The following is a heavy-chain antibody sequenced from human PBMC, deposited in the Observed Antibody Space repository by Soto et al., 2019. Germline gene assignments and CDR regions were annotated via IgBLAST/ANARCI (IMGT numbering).Heavy chain of an antibody. V-gene: IGHV4-30-4*01. J-gene: IGHJ4*02. D-gene: IGHD4-17*01. CDR2: IYHSGSS. CDR1: GGSLSRGIYY. CDR3: ARDLLDTTVDYYFDS. Sequence: SETLSLTCPVSGGSLSRGIYYWIWIRQPPGKGLEWIGYIYHSGSSQSNPSLKSRVTISIDTSKNQFSLELRSVTAADTAVYYCARDLLDTTVDYYFDSWGPGRLVTVSS.